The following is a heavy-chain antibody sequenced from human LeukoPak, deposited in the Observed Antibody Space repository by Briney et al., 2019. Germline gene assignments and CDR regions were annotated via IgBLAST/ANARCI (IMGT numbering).Heavy chain of an antibody. Sequence: GGSLRLSCAASGFTFLSYWMSWVRQAPGKRLEWVANIKQDGSEKYYVDSVKGRFTISRDNAKNSLYLQMNSLRAEDTAVYYCARVPLDSSSWFYYYYYMDVWGKGTTVTISS. CDR1: GFTFLSYW. CDR2: IKQDGSEK. V-gene: IGHV3-7*01. J-gene: IGHJ6*03. D-gene: IGHD6-13*01. CDR3: ARVPLDSSSWFYYYYYMDV.